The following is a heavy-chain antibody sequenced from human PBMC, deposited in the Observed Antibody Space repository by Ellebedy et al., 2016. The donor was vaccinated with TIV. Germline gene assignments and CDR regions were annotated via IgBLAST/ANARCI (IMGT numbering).Heavy chain of an antibody. CDR3: VKDRGYTYGSENYFDY. J-gene: IGHJ4*02. CDR2: IWYDGSHQ. V-gene: IGHV3-30*02. Sequence: PGGSLRLSCGASGFTFHNYGLHWVRQAPGKGLEWVALIWYDGSHQYYADSVQGRLTISRDDSRNTLYLQMSSLRTEDTAIYYCVKDRGYTYGSENYFDYWGQGTVVTVSS. CDR1: GFTFHNYG. D-gene: IGHD5-18*01.